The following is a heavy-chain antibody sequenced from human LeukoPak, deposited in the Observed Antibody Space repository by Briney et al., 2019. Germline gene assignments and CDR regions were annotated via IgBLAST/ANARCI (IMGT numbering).Heavy chain of an antibody. J-gene: IGHJ6*02. CDR3: AKVGYSSSWYSGGYYYGMDV. CDR2: ISGSGGST. CDR1: GLTFSSYA. Sequence: PGGSLRLSCAASGLTFSSYAMSWVRQAPGKGLEWVSAISGSGGSTYYADSVKGRFTISRDNSKDTLYLQMNSLRAEDTAVYYCAKVGYSSSWYSGGYYYGMDVWGQGTTVTVSS. D-gene: IGHD6-13*01. V-gene: IGHV3-23*01.